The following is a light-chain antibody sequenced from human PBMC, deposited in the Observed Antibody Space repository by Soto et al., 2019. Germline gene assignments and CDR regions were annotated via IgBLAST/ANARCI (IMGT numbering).Light chain of an antibody. CDR1: QGISSY. Sequence: AIRMTQSPSSLSASTGDRFTITCRASQGISSYLAWYQQKPGKAPKLLIYTASNLQSGVPSRFSGGGSGTDFTLAISSLQPEDFATYYCQQSHSGITFGQGTRLEIK. V-gene: IGKV1-8*01. CDR2: TAS. CDR3: QQSHSGIT. J-gene: IGKJ5*01.